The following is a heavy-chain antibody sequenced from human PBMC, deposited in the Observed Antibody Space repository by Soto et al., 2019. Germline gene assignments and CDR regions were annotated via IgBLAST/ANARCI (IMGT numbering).Heavy chain of an antibody. CDR3: TRDFQGPLDYGMDV. D-gene: IGHD1-1*01. CDR1: GFTFTSYT. Sequence: GGSLRLSCAASGFTFTSYTFNWVRQAPGKGLEWVSCISTTSGYIYYADSVKGRFTFSRDNARNSLYLQMNSLRVEDTAVYHCTRDFQGPLDYGMDVWGQGTTVTVSS. CDR2: ISTTSGYI. J-gene: IGHJ6*02. V-gene: IGHV3-21*01.